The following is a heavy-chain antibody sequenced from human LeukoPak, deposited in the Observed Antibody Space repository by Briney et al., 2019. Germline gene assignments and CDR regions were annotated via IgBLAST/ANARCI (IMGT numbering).Heavy chain of an antibody. CDR1: GYSISSGYY. V-gene: IGHV4-38-2*02. J-gene: IGHJ3*02. Sequence: SETLSLTCTVSGYSISSGYYWGWIRQPPGKGLEWIGSIYHSGSTYYNPSLKSRVTISVDTSKNQFSLKLSSVTAADTAVYYCARGLGYCSGGSCYVLRYDAFDIWGQGTMVTVSS. D-gene: IGHD2-15*01. CDR3: ARGLGYCSGGSCYVLRYDAFDI. CDR2: IYHSGST.